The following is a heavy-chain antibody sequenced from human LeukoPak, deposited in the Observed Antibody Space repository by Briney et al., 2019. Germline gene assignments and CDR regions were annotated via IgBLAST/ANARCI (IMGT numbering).Heavy chain of an antibody. J-gene: IGHJ4*02. Sequence: PSETLSLTCAVYGGSFSGYYWSWIRQPPGKGLEWIGEINHSGSTNYNPSLKSRVTISVDTSKNQFSLKLSSVTAADTAVYYCASSGMIIAARPYYFDYWGQGTLVTVSS. V-gene: IGHV4-34*01. CDR3: ASSGMIIAARPYYFDY. CDR2: INHSGST. D-gene: IGHD6-6*01. CDR1: GGSFSGYY.